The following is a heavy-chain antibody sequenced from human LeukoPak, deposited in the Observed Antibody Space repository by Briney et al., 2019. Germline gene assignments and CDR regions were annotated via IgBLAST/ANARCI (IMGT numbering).Heavy chain of an antibody. CDR1: GGSISRYY. V-gene: IGHV4-59*08. J-gene: IGHJ4*02. CDR2: IYYSGST. D-gene: IGHD7-27*01. Sequence: SETLSLTCTVSGGSISRYYWSWIRQPPGKGLEWIGYIYYSGSTNYNPSLKSRVTISVDTSKNQFSLKLSSVTAADTAVYYCARRVTGDLRRFDYWGQGTLVTVSS. CDR3: ARRVTGDLRRFDY.